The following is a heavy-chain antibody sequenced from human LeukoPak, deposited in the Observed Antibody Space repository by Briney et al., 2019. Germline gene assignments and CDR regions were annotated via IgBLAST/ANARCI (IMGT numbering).Heavy chain of an antibody. V-gene: IGHV1-18*01. Sequence: ASVKVSCKASGYTFTSYGISWVRQAPGQGLEWMGWISAYNGNTNYAQKLQGRVTMTTDTSTSTAYMELRSLRSDDTAVYYCARDESPPSRITMIVVVNPFDYWGQGTLVTVSS. D-gene: IGHD3-22*01. CDR3: ARDESPPSRITMIVVVNPFDY. CDR2: ISAYNGNT. CDR1: GYTFTSYG. J-gene: IGHJ4*02.